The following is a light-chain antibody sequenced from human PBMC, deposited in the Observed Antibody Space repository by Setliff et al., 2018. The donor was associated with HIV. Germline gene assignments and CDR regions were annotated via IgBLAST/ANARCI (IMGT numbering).Light chain of an antibody. CDR1: TSDIGAYNL. J-gene: IGLJ1*01. CDR3: SSYTTTSAYV. Sequence: QSVLTQPASVSGSPGQPITISCTGTTSDIGAYNLVSWYQQYPGKAPILLIYDVTKRPSGVSDRFSASKSANTASLTISGLHTEDEADYFCSSYTTTSAYVFGAGTKVTVL. CDR2: DVT. V-gene: IGLV2-14*03.